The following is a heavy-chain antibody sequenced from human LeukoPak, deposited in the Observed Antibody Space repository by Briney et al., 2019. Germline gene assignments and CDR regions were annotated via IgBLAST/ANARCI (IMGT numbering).Heavy chain of an antibody. V-gene: IGHV4-39*07. D-gene: IGHD3-10*01. CDR1: GGSIRSSIYY. CDR3: ARDLYTSGSGSYYNNWFDP. J-gene: IGHJ5*02. CDR2: IFYSGNT. Sequence: SETLSLTCTVSGGSIRSSIYYWAWIRQSPGMGLEWIGSIFYSGNTYYNSSLKSRVTISVDTSKNQFSLKLSSVTAADTAVYYCARDLYTSGSGSYYNNWFDPWGQGTLVTVSS.